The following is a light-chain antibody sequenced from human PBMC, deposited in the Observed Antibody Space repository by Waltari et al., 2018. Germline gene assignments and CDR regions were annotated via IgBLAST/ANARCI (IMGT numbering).Light chain of an antibody. J-gene: IGLJ2*01. V-gene: IGLV1-40*01. CDR2: GQN. CDR1: RSPVGSYYV. CDR3: QTYDSRLTSSV. Sequence: QSVLTQPPSVSGAPGQRVTIPCTGRRSPVGSYYVVIWYQQFPGTAPKLLIYGQNRRPSGVPDRFSASKSGASASLAITDLQAADEAVYYCQTYDSRLTSSVFGGGTKLTVL.